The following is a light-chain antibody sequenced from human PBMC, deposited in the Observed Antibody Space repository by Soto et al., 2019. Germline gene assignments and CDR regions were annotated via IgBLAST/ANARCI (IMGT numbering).Light chain of an antibody. CDR3: QSYDSSLSALV. J-gene: IGLJ3*02. CDR1: SSNTGAGYD. Sequence: QAVVTQPPSVSGAPGQRVTISCTGSSSNTGAGYDVHWYQQLPGTAPKLLIYGNSNRPSGVPDRFSGSKSGTSASLAITGLQAEDEADYYCQSYDSSLSALVFGGGTKLTVL. V-gene: IGLV1-40*01. CDR2: GNS.